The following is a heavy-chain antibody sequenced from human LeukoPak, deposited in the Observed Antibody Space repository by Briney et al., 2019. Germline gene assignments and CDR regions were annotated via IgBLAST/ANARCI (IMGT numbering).Heavy chain of an antibody. Sequence: GGSLRLSCAASGFTFSSYAMHWVRQAPGKGLEWVAVISYDGSNKYYADSVKGRFTISRDNSKNTLYLQINSLRAEDTAVYYCARDRGDTAIYFDYWGQGTLVTVSS. D-gene: IGHD5-18*01. CDR1: GFTFSSYA. J-gene: IGHJ4*02. V-gene: IGHV3-30-3*01. CDR2: ISYDGSNK. CDR3: ARDRGDTAIYFDY.